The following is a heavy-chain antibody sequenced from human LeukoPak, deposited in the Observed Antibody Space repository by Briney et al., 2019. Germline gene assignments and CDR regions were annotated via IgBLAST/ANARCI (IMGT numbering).Heavy chain of an antibody. J-gene: IGHJ3*02. CDR3: ATINSMVYDISSSGNAFDI. Sequence: ASVKVSCKVSGYTLTELSMHWVRQAPGKGLEWMGGFDPEDGETIYAQKFQGRVTMTEDTSTDTAYMELSSLRSEDTAVYYCATINSMVYDISSSGNAFDIWGQGTMVTVSS. D-gene: IGHD2-8*01. CDR1: GYTLTELS. CDR2: FDPEDGET. V-gene: IGHV1-24*01.